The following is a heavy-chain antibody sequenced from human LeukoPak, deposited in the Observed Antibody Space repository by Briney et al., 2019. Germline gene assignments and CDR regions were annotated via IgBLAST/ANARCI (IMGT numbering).Heavy chain of an antibody. D-gene: IGHD5-18*01. CDR2: INHSGST. CDR3: ASTRFVNWIHVGYMDV. Sequence: SETLSLTCAVYGGSFSGYYWSWIRQPPGKGLEWIGEINHSGSTNYNPSLKSRVTISVDTSKNQFSLKLSSVTAADTAVYYCASTRFVNWIHVGYMDVGGKGTTVTVS. CDR1: GGSFSGYY. J-gene: IGHJ6*03. V-gene: IGHV4-34*01.